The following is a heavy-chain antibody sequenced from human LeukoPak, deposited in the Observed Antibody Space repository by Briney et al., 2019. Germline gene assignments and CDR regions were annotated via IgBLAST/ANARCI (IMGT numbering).Heavy chain of an antibody. CDR3: ARGNAHAFDI. CDR1: GFTFNNYW. J-gene: IGHJ3*02. V-gene: IGHV3-74*01. D-gene: IGHD1-1*01. CDR2: IHSDGSST. Sequence: GSLRLSCAASGFTFNNYWMHWVRQAPGKGLGWVSRIHSDGSSTTSADSVKGRFTISRDNAENTLYLQMNSLRAEDTAVYFCARGNAHAFDIWGQGTMVTVSS.